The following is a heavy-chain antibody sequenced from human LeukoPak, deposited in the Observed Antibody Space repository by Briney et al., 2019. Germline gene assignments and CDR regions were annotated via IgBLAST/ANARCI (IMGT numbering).Heavy chain of an antibody. CDR1: SDSIYSSNYY. J-gene: IGHJ4*02. V-gene: IGHV4-39*01. Sequence: PSETLSLTCTVSSDSIYSSNYYWGWIRQPPGKGLEWIGSIYYSGSTYYNSTLKSRVTISVDTSKNQFSLKLSSLTAADTAVYYCARAAYCGGDCYLFDYWGQGTLVTVFS. D-gene: IGHD2-21*02. CDR3: ARAAYCGGDCYLFDY. CDR2: IYYSGST.